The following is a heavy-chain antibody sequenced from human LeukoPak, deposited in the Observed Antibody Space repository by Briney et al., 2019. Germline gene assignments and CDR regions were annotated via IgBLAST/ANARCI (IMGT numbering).Heavy chain of an antibody. Sequence: PSQTLSLTCTVSGGSISSGSWDWSWLRHPKGMGLEGVGRICGSGSTNYNPSLKSRVTISVDTSKTQFSLKLSSVTAADTAVYYCARGSGSTGNWFDPWGQGTLVTVSS. CDR1: GGSISSGSWD. V-gene: IGHV4-61*02. J-gene: IGHJ5*02. CDR2: ICGSGST. CDR3: ARGSGSTGNWFDP. D-gene: IGHD3-10*01.